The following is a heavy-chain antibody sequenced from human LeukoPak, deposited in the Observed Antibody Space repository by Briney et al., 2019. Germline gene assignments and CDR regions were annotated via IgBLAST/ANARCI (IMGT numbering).Heavy chain of an antibody. J-gene: IGHJ4*02. Sequence: GGSLRLSCAASGFTFSYYALHWVRQAPGKGLEWVAMISYDGSNKYYADSVKGRFTISRDNSKNTLYLQMYSLRLEDTALYYCARDHLFFDYWGQGTLVTVSS. CDR3: ARDHLFFDY. CDR1: GFTFSYYA. CDR2: ISYDGSNK. V-gene: IGHV3-30-3*01.